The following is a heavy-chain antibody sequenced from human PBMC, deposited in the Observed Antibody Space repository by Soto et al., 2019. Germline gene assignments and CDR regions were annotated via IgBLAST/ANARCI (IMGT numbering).Heavy chain of an antibody. Sequence: GESLKISCKGFGYSFTSYWIGWVRQTPGKGLEWMGIIYPGDSDTRYSPSFQGQVTISADKSISTAYLQWSSLKASDTAMYYCASPVGAVAATGSTIYGMDVWGQGTTVTVSS. CDR1: GYSFTSYW. V-gene: IGHV5-51*01. J-gene: IGHJ6*02. D-gene: IGHD6-19*01. CDR3: ASPVGAVAATGSTIYGMDV. CDR2: IYPGDSDT.